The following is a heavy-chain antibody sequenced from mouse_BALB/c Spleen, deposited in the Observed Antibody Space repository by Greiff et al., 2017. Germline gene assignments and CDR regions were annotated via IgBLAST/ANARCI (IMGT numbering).Heavy chain of an antibody. CDR3: ARAIYDGYLYYAMDY. D-gene: IGHD2-3*01. CDR2: ISSGGSYT. V-gene: IGHV5-9-4*01. Sequence: EVMLVESGGGLVKPGGSLKLSCAASGFTFSSYAMSWVRQSPEKRLEWVAEISSGGSYTYYPDTVTGRFTISRDNAKNTLYLEMSSLRSEDTAMYYCARAIYDGYLYYAMDYWGQGTSVTVSS. J-gene: IGHJ4*01. CDR1: GFTFSSYA.